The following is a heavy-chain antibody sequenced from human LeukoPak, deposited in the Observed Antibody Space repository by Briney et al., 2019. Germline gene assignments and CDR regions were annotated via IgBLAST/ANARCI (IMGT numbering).Heavy chain of an antibody. V-gene: IGHV3-20*04. D-gene: IGHD3-3*01. CDR1: GFTFDDYG. Sequence: GGSLRLSCAASGFTFDDYGMSWVRQAPGKGLEWVSGINWNGGSTGYADSVKGRFTISRDNAKNSLYLQMNSLRAEDTAVYYCARGEPVRDDFWSGYYCWFDPWGQGTLVTVSS. CDR2: INWNGGST. J-gene: IGHJ5*02. CDR3: ARGEPVRDDFWSGYYCWFDP.